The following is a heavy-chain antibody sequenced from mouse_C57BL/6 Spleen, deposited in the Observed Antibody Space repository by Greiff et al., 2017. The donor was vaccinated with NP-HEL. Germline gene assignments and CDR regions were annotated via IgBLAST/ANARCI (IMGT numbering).Heavy chain of an antibody. D-gene: IGHD3-2*02. V-gene: IGHV5-4*01. J-gene: IGHJ3*01. CDR2: ISDGGSYT. CDR3: ARDMGETAQAPFAY. Sequence: EVHLVESGGGLVKPGGSLKLSCAASGFTFSSYAMSWVRQTPEKRLEWVATISDGGSYTYYPDNVKGRFTISRDNAKNNLYLQMSHLKSEDTAMYYCARDMGETAQAPFAYWGQGTLVTVSA. CDR1: GFTFSSYA.